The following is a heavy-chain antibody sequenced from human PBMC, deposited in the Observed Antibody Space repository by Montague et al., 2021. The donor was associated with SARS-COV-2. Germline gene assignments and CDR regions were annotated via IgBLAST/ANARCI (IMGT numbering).Heavy chain of an antibody. CDR3: ARDWWNGDWLFGLYYYYGMDG. J-gene: IGHJ6*02. CDR2: IWYDGSNK. V-gene: IGHV3-33*01. D-gene: IGHD3-9*01. CDR1: GFTFSSYG. Sequence: SLRLSCAAYGFTFSSYGMHWVRQAPGKGLEWVAVIWYDGSNKYYADSVKGRFTISRDNSKNTLYLQMNSLRAEDTAVYYCARDWWNGDWLFGLYYYYGMDGWGQGTTVTVSS.